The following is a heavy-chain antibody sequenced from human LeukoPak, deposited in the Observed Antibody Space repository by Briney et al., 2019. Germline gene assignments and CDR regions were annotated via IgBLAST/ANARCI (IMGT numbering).Heavy chain of an antibody. V-gene: IGHV3-21*01. CDR1: GFTFSYYS. D-gene: IGHD3-10*01. Sequence: GGSLRLSCAASGFTFSYYSMNWVRQAPGKGLEWVSSISRSSSYIYYAESVKGRFTISRDNAKNSLYLQMNSLRAEDTAVYYCARDQRSGGRDGDYWFDPWGQGTLVTVSS. J-gene: IGHJ5*02. CDR2: ISRSSSYI. CDR3: ARDQRSGGRDGDYWFDP.